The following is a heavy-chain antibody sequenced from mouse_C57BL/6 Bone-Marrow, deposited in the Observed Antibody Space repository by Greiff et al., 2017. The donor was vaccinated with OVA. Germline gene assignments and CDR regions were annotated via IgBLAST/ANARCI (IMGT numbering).Heavy chain of an antibody. CDR3: ARDSVATYYYFDY. Sequence: EVKLVESGGGLVKPGGSLKLSCAASGFTFSSYAMSWVRQTPEKRLEWVATISDGGSYTYYPDNVKGRFTISRDNAKNNLYLQMSHLKSEDTAMYYCARDSVATYYYFDYWGQGTTLTVSS. CDR1: GFTFSSYA. D-gene: IGHD1-1*01. CDR2: ISDGGSYT. J-gene: IGHJ2*01. V-gene: IGHV5-4*01.